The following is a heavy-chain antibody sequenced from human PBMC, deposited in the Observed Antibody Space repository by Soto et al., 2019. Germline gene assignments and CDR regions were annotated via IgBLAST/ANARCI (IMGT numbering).Heavy chain of an antibody. V-gene: IGHV1-2*04. D-gene: IGHD6-19*01. Sequence: QVQLVQSGAEVNKPGASVKVSCKASGYTFTGYYMHWVRQAPGQGLEWMGWINPNSGVTNYAQKCQGWVTMTRDTSISTAYIELSRLRSDDTAVYYCARDGEGIAVPGNSFDIWGQGTMVTVSS. CDR1: GYTFTGYY. J-gene: IGHJ3*02. CDR2: INPNSGVT. CDR3: ARDGEGIAVPGNSFDI.